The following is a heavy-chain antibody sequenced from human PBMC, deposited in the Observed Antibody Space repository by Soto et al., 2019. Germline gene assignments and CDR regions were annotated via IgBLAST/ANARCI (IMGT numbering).Heavy chain of an antibody. D-gene: IGHD6-13*01. CDR3: ARVVGIAAAPGRFDP. CDR1: VFTFSSNY. CDR2: IYSGGST. Sequence: GSLRLSCAASVFTFSSNYMSWVRQAPGKGLEWVSVIYSGGSTYYADSVKGRFTISRDNSKNTLYLQMNSLRAEDTAVYYCARVVGIAAAPGRFDPWGQGTLVTVSS. J-gene: IGHJ5*02. V-gene: IGHV3-53*01.